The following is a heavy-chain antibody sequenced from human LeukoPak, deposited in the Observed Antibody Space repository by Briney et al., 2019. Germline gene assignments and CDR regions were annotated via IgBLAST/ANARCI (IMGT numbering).Heavy chain of an antibody. Sequence: GGSLRLSCAASEFTFSNYGMHWVRQAPGKGLEWVAFIRYDGSNKYYTDSVKGRFTISRDNSKNTLYLQMNSLRPEDTAVYYCATNSNYNFDSWGQGILVTVSS. V-gene: IGHV3-30*02. CDR3: ATNSNYNFDS. CDR2: IRYDGSNK. D-gene: IGHD4-11*01. J-gene: IGHJ4*02. CDR1: EFTFSNYG.